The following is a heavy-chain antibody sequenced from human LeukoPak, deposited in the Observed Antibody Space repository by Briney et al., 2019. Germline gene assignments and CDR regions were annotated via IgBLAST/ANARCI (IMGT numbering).Heavy chain of an antibody. CDR3: ARFSSTPD. J-gene: IGHJ4*02. CDR2: ISYDGSNK. Sequence: PGGSLRLSCAASRFTFSSYAMHWVRQAPGKGLEWVAVISYDGSNKYYADSVKGRFTISRDNSKNTLYLQMNSLRAEDTAVYYCARFSSTPDWGQGTLVTVSS. D-gene: IGHD6-6*01. CDR1: RFTFSSYA. V-gene: IGHV3-30-3*01.